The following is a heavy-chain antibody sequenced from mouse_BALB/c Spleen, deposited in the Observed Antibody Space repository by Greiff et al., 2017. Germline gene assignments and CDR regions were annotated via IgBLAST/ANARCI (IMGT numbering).Heavy chain of an antibody. Sequence: EVQRVESGGGLVKPGGSLKLSCAASGFTFSSYAMSWVRQTPEKRLEWVATISSGGSYTYYPDSVKGRFTISRDNAKNNLYLQMSSLRSEDTALYYFARWGAALATGFAYWGQGTLVTVSA. J-gene: IGHJ3*01. V-gene: IGHV5-9-3*01. CDR2: ISSGGSYT. CDR3: ARWGAALATGFAY. D-gene: IGHD3-1*01. CDR1: GFTFSSYA.